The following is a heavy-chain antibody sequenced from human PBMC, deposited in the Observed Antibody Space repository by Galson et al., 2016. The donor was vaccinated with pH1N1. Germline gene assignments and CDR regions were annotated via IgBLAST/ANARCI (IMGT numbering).Heavy chain of an antibody. V-gene: IGHV3-66*01. CDR3: ARDYSYGYGEPYYYGMDV. CDR2: IYPGGGT. CDR1: EFLVTDRF. D-gene: IGHD5-18*01. Sequence: SLRLSCAASEFLVTDRFMSWVRQAPGKRLEWVSIIYPGGGTYYADFAEGRFTISRDTSKNMLFLHMNSLRAEDTAVYYCARDYSYGYGEPYYYGMDVWGQGTTVTVS. J-gene: IGHJ6*02.